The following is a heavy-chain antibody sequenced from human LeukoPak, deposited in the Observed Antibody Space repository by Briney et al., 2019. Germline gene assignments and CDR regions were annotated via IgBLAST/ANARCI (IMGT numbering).Heavy chain of an antibody. CDR1: GYTFTSYD. D-gene: IGHD2-15*01. CDR3: ARDDGYCSGGSCYYYGMDV. CDR2: MNPNSGNT. Sequence: ASVKVSCKASGYTFTSYDINWVRQATGQGLEWMGWMNPNSGNTGYAQKFQGRVTMTRNTSISTAYMELSSLRSEDTAVYYCARDDGYCSGGSCYYYGMDVWGQGTTVTVSS. J-gene: IGHJ6*02. V-gene: IGHV1-8*01.